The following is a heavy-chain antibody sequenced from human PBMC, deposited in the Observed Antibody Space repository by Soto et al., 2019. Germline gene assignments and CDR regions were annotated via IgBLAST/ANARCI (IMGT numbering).Heavy chain of an antibody. CDR1: GGSISSGGYY. Sequence: QVQLQESGPGLVKPSQTLSLTCTVSGGSISSGGYYWSWIRQHPGKGLEWIGYIYYSGSTYYNPSLKSRVTRSVDTAKNQFSLKLSSVTAADTAVYYCASLMVRGVIVWFDPWGQGTLVTVSS. D-gene: IGHD3-10*01. V-gene: IGHV4-31*03. J-gene: IGHJ5*02. CDR3: ASLMVRGVIVWFDP. CDR2: IYYSGST.